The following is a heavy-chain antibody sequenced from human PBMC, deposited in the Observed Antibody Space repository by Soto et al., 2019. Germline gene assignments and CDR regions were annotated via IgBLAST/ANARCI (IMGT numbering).Heavy chain of an antibody. CDR2: MNPDGSQE. CDR3: ARFYN. CDR1: GFTFSDYW. J-gene: IGHJ4*02. Sequence: SLRLSCAASGFTFSDYWMSWVRLTPGKGLEWVAHMNPDGSQESYVDSVKGRFTMSRDNAQNSLFLHMSSLRPEDTAIYYCARFYNWGPGTLVTVSS. V-gene: IGHV3-7*01.